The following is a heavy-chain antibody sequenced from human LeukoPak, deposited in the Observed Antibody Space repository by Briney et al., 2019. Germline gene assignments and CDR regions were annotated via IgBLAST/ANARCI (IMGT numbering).Heavy chain of an antibody. V-gene: IGHV3-23*01. CDR1: GFTFSSYA. Sequence: GGSLRLSCAASGFTFSSYAMSWVRQAPGKGLEWVSAISGSGGSTYYADSVKGRFTISRDNSKNTLYLQMNSLRAEDTAVYYCARDTGSWSNYFDYWGQGTLVTVSS. CDR2: ISGSGGST. CDR3: ARDTGSWSNYFDY. J-gene: IGHJ4*02. D-gene: IGHD6-13*01.